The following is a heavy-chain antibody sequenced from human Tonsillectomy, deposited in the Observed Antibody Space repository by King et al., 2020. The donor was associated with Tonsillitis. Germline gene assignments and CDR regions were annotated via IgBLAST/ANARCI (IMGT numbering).Heavy chain of an antibody. D-gene: IGHD3-16*02. V-gene: IGHV4-59*01. J-gene: IGHJ4*02. CDR2: IYYSGST. Sequence: QLQESGPGLVKLSETLSLTCSVSGGSISSYYWSWIRQPPGKGLEWIGYIYYSGSTNYNPSLKSRVTISVDTSKNQFSLRLTSVTAADTAVYYCAREGGYLSPCQYWGQGILVTVSS. CDR3: AREGGYLSPCQY. CDR1: GGSISSYY.